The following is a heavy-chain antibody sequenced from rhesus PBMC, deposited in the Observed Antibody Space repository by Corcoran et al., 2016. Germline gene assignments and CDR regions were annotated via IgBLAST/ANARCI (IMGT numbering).Heavy chain of an antibody. J-gene: IGHJ4*01. CDR2: VDGWSAST. D-gene: IGHD3-3*01. CDR1: GGSISGYY. CDR3: AGHGPRSPFYY. Sequence: QVQLQESGPGLVKPSETLSLTCAVSGGSISGYYWSWIRQPPGKGLEWIGRVDGWSASTAYIPSLKSRVTISTDTSMTQFSLKLRSVTAADTAVYYCAGHGPRSPFYYWGQGVLVTVSS. V-gene: IGHV4-147*01.